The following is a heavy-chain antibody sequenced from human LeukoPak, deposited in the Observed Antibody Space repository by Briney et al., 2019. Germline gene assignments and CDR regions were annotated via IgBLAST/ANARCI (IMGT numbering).Heavy chain of an antibody. CDR3: ARNYDSSGYYPYYFDY. V-gene: IGHV3-21*01. Sequence: GGSLRLSCAAFGFTFSSYSMNWVRQAPGKGLEWVSSISSSSSYIYYADSVKGRFTISRDNAKNSLYLQMNSLRAEDTAVYYCARNYDSSGYYPYYFDYWGQGTLVTVSS. CDR2: ISSSSSYI. CDR1: GFTFSSYS. J-gene: IGHJ4*02. D-gene: IGHD3-22*01.